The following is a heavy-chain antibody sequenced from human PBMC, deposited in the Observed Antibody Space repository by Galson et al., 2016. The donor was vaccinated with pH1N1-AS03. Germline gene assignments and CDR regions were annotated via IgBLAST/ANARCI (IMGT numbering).Heavy chain of an antibody. V-gene: IGHV3-74*03. Sequence: SLRLSCAASAFSFSRHWMHWVRQAPGKGLVWVSRVSSDGSRTTYTDSVKGSFSISRDNAQNMLYLALNSLRDEDTALYFCAREGMVSESDGYYRPLDLWGQGAMVVVS. J-gene: IGHJ3*01. CDR2: VSSDGSRT. CDR1: AFSFSRHW. CDR3: AREGMVSESDGYYRPLDL. D-gene: IGHD3-22*01.